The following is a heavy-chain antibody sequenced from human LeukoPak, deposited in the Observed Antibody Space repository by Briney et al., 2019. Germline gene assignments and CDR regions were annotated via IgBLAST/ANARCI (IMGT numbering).Heavy chain of an antibody. V-gene: IGHV4-39*07. Sequence: SETLSLTCTVSGVSINSYNYYWGWVRQSPGKGLEWIGTIYNTGTTYYNPSLKSRVTISLDTSKNHFSLKLTSVSAADTAVYYCARGLRVTTNYFDYWGQGTLVTVSS. CDR1: GVSINSYNYY. CDR3: ARGLRVTTNYFDY. D-gene: IGHD4-17*01. J-gene: IGHJ4*02. CDR2: IYNTGTT.